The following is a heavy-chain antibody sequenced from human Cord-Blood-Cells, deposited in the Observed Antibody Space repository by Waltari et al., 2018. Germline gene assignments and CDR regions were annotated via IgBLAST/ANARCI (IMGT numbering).Heavy chain of an antibody. J-gene: IGHJ4*02. CDR1: GGSFSGYY. D-gene: IGHD3-3*01. V-gene: IGHV4-34*01. CDR2: INHSGST. CDR3: ARGRMVTIFGVVINFDY. Sequence: QVQLQQWGAGLLKPSETLSLTCAVYGGSFSGYYWSWIRQPPGKGREWIGEINHSGSTNYNPSLKSRVTISVDTSKNQFSLKLSSVTAADTAVYYCARGRMVTIFGVVINFDYWGQGTLVTVSS.